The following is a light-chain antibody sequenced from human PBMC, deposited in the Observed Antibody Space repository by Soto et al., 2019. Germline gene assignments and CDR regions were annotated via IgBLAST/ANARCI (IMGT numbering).Light chain of an antibody. CDR3: QQFGSTPLT. V-gene: IGKV3-20*01. CDR1: QNVNNNY. J-gene: IGKJ4*01. CDR2: SVS. Sequence: EIVLTQSPGTLSSSPGERATLSCRASQNVNNNYIAWYQQKPGLAPRLLIYSVSRRATGVPDRFSGSGSGADFTLTITGLEPEDFAVYFCQQFGSTPLTFGGGTELEI.